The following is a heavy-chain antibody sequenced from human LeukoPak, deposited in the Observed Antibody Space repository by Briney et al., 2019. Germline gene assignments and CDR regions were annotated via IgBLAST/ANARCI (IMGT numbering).Heavy chain of an antibody. V-gene: IGHV3-30*02. CDR3: AKARNSSDWYGVFDY. CDR2: IRYDGSNK. CDR1: GFTFSSYG. D-gene: IGHD6-19*01. J-gene: IGHJ4*02. Sequence: GGSLRLSCAASGFTFSSYGMHWVRQAPGKGLEWVAFIRYDGSNKYYADSVKGRFTISRDNSKNTLYLQMNSLRAEDTAVYYCAKARNSSDWYGVFDYWGQGTLVTVSS.